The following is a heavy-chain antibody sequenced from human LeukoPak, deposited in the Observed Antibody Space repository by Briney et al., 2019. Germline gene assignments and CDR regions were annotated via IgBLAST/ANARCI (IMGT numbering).Heavy chain of an antibody. Sequence: GGSLRLSCAASGFTFSSYAMHWVRQAPGKGLEWAAVISYDGSNKYYADSVKGRFTISRDNSKNTLYLQMNSLRAEDTAVYYCARGRGSGSYYNSPGWFDPWGQGTLVTVSS. CDR2: ISYDGSNK. V-gene: IGHV3-30-3*01. CDR1: GFTFSSYA. J-gene: IGHJ5*02. D-gene: IGHD3-10*01. CDR3: ARGRGSGSYYNSPGWFDP.